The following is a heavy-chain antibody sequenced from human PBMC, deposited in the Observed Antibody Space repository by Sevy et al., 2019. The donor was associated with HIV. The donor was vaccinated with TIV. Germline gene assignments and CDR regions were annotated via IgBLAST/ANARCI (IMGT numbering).Heavy chain of an antibody. CDR1: GGTFSTYG. CDR3: ARGGGNGWYYFDY. CDR2: IIPILGTV. Sequence: ASVQVSCKASGGTFSTYGISWVRQAPGQGPEWMGGIIPILGTVNYAQKFQGRVTITADESTKTAYMELSSLRSEVTAVYYCARGGGNGWYYFDYWGQETLVTVSS. V-gene: IGHV1-69*13. D-gene: IGHD6-19*01. J-gene: IGHJ4*02.